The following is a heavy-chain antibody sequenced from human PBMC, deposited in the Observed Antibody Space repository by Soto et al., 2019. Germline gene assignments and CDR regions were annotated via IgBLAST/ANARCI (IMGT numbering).Heavy chain of an antibody. V-gene: IGHV5-51*01. J-gene: IGHJ4*02. Sequence: GESLKISCKAIGYTFTNYWIGWVRQTPGKGLEWMGIIFPGDSDTRYNPSFEGQVTVSADESISTAYLQWNTLKASDTAMYYCVRPNFGALTHFDFWGQGTLVTAPQ. CDR1: GYTFTNYW. CDR2: IFPGDSDT. D-gene: IGHD3-16*01. CDR3: VRPNFGALTHFDF.